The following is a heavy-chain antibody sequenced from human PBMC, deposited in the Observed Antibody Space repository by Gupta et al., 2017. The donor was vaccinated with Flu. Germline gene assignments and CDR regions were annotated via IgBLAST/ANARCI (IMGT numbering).Heavy chain of an antibody. D-gene: IGHD2-15*01. Sequence: VGRIKSKTDGGTIDYAAPVKGRFTISRDDSKDTLYLHMDSLKTEDTAVYYCTTDPNQYCSGGTCYFWDAFDIWGQGTMVTVSS. CDR3: TTDPNQYCSGGTCYFWDAFDI. J-gene: IGHJ3*02. V-gene: IGHV3-15*01. CDR2: IKSKTDGGTI.